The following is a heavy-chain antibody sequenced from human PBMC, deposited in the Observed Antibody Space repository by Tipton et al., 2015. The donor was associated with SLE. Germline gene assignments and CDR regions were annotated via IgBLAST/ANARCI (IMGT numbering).Heavy chain of an antibody. CDR2: IYHGGST. CDR1: GGSISSGGYS. J-gene: IGHJ2*01. V-gene: IGHV4-30-2*01. Sequence: TLSLTCAVSGGSISSGGYSWSWIRQPPGKGLEWIGYIYHGGSTYYNPSLKSRVAISVDRSKNQFSLKLSSVTAADTAVYYCARGGGDGSCDRYFDLWGRVTRATFAS. CDR3: ARGGGDGSCDRYFDL. D-gene: IGHD3-16*02.